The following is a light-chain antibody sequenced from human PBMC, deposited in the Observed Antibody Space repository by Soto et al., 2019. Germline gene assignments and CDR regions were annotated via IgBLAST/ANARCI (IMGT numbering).Light chain of an antibody. CDR3: MQGSHWPRT. CDR1: QSLVNSDGNTY. J-gene: IGKJ1*01. Sequence: EVVMTQSPLSLPVTLGQPASISGRSSQSLVNSDGNTYLNWFHQRPGQSPRRLIYKVSNRDSGVPDRFSGSGSGTDFTLRISRVEAEDVGVYYCMQGSHWPRTFGQGTRVEIK. CDR2: KVS. V-gene: IGKV2-30*01.